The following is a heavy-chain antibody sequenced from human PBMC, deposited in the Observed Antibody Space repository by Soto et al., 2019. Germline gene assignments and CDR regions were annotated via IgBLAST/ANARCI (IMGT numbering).Heavy chain of an antibody. J-gene: IGHJ5*02. D-gene: IGHD1-20*01. CDR1: GYSFSDYD. Sequence: VQSGAEVQKPGASVKVSCKASGYSFSDYDINWVRQATGQGPEWMGWMNPNSGNTGYAQKFQGRVTMTRNTSINTAYMELSSLGSEDTAVYYCARDNRYNWNDEGWFDPWGQGTLVTVSS. V-gene: IGHV1-8*01. CDR2: MNPNSGNT. CDR3: ARDNRYNWNDEGWFDP.